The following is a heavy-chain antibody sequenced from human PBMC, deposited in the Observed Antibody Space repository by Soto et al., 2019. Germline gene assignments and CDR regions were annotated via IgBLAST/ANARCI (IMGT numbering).Heavy chain of an antibody. CDR3: AKDQNPGIAAAGHYYYYGMDV. Sequence: GGSLRLSCAASGFTFYDYTMHWVRQAPGKGLEWVSLISWDGGSTYYADSVKGRFTISRDNSKNSLYLQMNSLRTEDTALYYCAKDQNPGIAAAGHYYYYGMDVWGQGTTVTVSS. CDR2: ISWDGGST. V-gene: IGHV3-43*01. J-gene: IGHJ6*02. D-gene: IGHD6-13*01. CDR1: GFTFYDYT.